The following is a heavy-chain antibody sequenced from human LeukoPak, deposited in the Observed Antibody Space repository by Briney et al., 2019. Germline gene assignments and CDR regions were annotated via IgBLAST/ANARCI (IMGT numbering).Heavy chain of an antibody. V-gene: IGHV3-7*03. CDR3: AKDFSWDAAAGVVWFDP. D-gene: IGHD6-13*01. CDR1: GFIFSSYW. CDR2: IKEDGSDK. J-gene: IGHJ5*02. Sequence: PGGSLRLSCAASGFIFSSYWMAWVRQAPGKGLEWVANIKEDGSDKNYVDSVKGRFTISRDNAKNSLYLQMNSLRAEDTALYYCAKDFSWDAAAGVVWFDPWGQGTLVTVSS.